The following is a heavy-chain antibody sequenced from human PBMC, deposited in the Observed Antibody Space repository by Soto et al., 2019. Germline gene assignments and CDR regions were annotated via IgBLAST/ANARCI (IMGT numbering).Heavy chain of an antibody. V-gene: IGHV4-31*03. D-gene: IGHD6-13*01. CDR2: IYYSGRT. CDR1: GGSISSGGCY. CDR3: ARDPIATGGNAAFDI. Sequence: QVQLQESGPGLVKPSQTLSLTCTVSGGSISSGGCYWSWIRQHPGKGLEWLGYIYYSGRTYYNPSHRSRITISVDTSKNQFSLKLTSVTAADTAVYYCARDPIATGGNAAFDIWGQGTRVTVSS. J-gene: IGHJ3*02.